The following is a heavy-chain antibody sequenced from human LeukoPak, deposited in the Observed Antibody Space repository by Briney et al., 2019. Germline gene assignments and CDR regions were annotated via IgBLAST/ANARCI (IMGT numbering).Heavy chain of an antibody. V-gene: IGHV4-30-4*01. D-gene: IGHD3-3*01. J-gene: IGHJ5*02. CDR2: IYYSGST. CDR3: ARTYYDFWSGYGGFWFDP. CDR1: GGSISSGDYY. Sequence: SETLSLTCTVSGGSISSGDYYWSWIRQPPGKGLEWIGYIYYSGSTYYNPSLKSRVTVSVDTSKNQFSLKLSSVTAADTAVYYCARTYYDFWSGYGGFWFDPWGQGTLVTVSS.